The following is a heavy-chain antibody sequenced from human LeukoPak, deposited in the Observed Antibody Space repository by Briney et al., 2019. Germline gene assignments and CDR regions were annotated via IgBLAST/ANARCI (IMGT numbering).Heavy chain of an antibody. CDR3: SGTPTNHYYGSGTYFNVLFAY. D-gene: IGHD3-10*01. V-gene: IGHV1-69*01. CDR2: ISPIFGTA. Sequence: GSSVKVSCKASGGTFSRYVISWVRQAPGQGLEWMGGISPIFGTANYAQKFQGRVTITADESTSTAYMDLSSLRFEDTAVYYCSGTPTNHYYGSGTYFNVLFAYWGQGPLVTVSS. J-gene: IGHJ4*02. CDR1: GGTFSRYV.